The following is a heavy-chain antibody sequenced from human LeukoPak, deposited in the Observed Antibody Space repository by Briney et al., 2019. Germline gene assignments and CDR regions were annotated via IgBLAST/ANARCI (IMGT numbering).Heavy chain of an antibody. D-gene: IGHD2-8*01. V-gene: IGHV4-59*05. CDR1: GGSIDTWY. CDR3: ARQDGKKDIVLMVYAPHYFDY. J-gene: IGHJ4*02. Sequence: SETLSLTCTVSGGSIDTWYWSWIRQPPGRGLEWIGSIYYSGSTYYNPSLKSRVTISVDTSKNQFSLKLSSVTAADTAVYYCARQDGKKDIVLMVYAPHYFDYWGQGTLVTVSS. CDR2: IYYSGST.